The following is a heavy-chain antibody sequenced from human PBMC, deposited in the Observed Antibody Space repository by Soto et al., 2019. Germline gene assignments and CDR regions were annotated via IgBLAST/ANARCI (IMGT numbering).Heavy chain of an antibody. CDR2: IYYSGST. D-gene: IGHD6-19*01. CDR1: GCSISSYY. Sequence: SETLSLTCIVSGCSISSYYWSWIRQPPGKGLEWIGYIYYSGSTNYNPSLKSRVTISVDTSKNQFSLKLSSVTAADTAVYYCASVEVGWSRNFDYWGQGTLVNVSS. J-gene: IGHJ4*02. CDR3: ASVEVGWSRNFDY. V-gene: IGHV4-59*12.